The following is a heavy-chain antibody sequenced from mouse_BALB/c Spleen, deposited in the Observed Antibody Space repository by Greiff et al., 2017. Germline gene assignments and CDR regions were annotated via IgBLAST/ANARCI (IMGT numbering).Heavy chain of an antibody. Sequence: QVQLKQSGAELVRPGSSVKISCKASGYAFSSYWMNWVKQRPGQGLEWIGQIYPGDGDTNYNGKFKGKATLTADKSSSTAYMQLSSLTSEDSAVYFCARDYYGNYVDDWGQGTTLTVSS. CDR3: ARDYYGNYVDD. V-gene: IGHV1-80*01. CDR2: IYPGDGDT. J-gene: IGHJ2*01. D-gene: IGHD2-1*01. CDR1: GYAFSSYW.